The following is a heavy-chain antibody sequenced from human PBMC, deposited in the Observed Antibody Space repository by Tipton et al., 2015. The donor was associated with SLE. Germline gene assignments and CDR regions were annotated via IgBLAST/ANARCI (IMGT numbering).Heavy chain of an antibody. V-gene: IGHV4-61*10. Sequence: TLSLTCTVSGASIKSGSYFWTWIRQPAGKGLEWIGYISYTGNTNFNPSLKSRVTMSVATSKNQFSLRLTSVTAADTAMYYCARDSAVNFWYFDRWGRGTLVTVSS. J-gene: IGHJ2*01. CDR3: ARDSAVNFWYFDR. CDR2: ISYTGNT. D-gene: IGHD3/OR15-3a*01. CDR1: GASIKSGSYF.